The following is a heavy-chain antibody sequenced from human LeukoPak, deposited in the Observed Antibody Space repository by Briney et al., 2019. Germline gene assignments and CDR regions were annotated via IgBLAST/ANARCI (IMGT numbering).Heavy chain of an antibody. CDR3: ARPYDFWSGYYY. D-gene: IGHD3-3*01. V-gene: IGHV4-30-2*01. CDR1: GGSISSGGYY. CDR2: IYHSGST. J-gene: IGHJ4*02. Sequence: SETLSLTCTVSGGSISSGGYYWSWIRQPPGKGLEWIGYIYHSGSTYYNPSLKSRVTISVDRSKSQFSLKLSSVTAADTAVYYCARPYDFWSGYYYWGQGTLVTVSS.